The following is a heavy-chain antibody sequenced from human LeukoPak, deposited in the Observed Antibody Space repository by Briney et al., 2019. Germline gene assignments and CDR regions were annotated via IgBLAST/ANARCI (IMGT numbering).Heavy chain of an antibody. D-gene: IGHD3-3*01. V-gene: IGHV4-59*12. CDR1: GGSISSYY. J-gene: IGHJ4*02. CDR2: IYYSGST. CDR3: ARNPQIRFLEWFSKIPYFDY. Sequence: SETLSLTCTVSGGSISSYYWSWIRQPPGKGLEWIGYIYYSGSTNYNPSLKSRVTISVDTSKNQFSPKLSSVTAADTAVYYCARNPQIRFLEWFSKIPYFDYWGQGTLVTVSS.